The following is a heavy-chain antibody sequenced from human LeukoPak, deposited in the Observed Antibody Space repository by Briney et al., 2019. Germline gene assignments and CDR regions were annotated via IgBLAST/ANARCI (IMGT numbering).Heavy chain of an antibody. J-gene: IGHJ6*03. CDR3: ARGLEGVVPAAYYYYYMDV. CDR1: GGSISSGSYY. D-gene: IGHD2-2*01. Sequence: SQTLSLTCTVSGGSISSGSYYWSWIRQPAGKGLEWIGRIYTSGSTNYNPSLKSRVTISVDTSKNQFSLKLSSVTAADTAVYYCARGLEGVVPAAYYYYYMDVWGKGTTVTVSS. V-gene: IGHV4-61*02. CDR2: IYTSGST.